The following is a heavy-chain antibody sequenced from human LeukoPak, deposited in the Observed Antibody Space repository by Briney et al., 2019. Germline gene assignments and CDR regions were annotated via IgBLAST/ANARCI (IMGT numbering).Heavy chain of an antibody. CDR3: ARHVRPGYYYYYMDD. CDR1: GGSISSSSYY. V-gene: IGHV4-39*01. J-gene: IGHJ6*03. Sequence: SETLSLTCTVSGGSISSSSYYWGWIRQPPGKGLGGMGSIYYSGSTYYNPSLKSRVTISVDTSKNQFSLKLSSVTAADTAVYYCARHVRPGYYYYYMDDWGKGTTVTVSS. CDR2: IYYSGST. D-gene: IGHD3-10*02.